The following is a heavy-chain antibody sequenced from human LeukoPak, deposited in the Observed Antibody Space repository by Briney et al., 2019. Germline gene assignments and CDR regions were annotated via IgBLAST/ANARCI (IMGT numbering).Heavy chain of an antibody. V-gene: IGHV4-34*01. D-gene: IGHD3-10*01. CDR2: INHSGST. CDR1: GGSFSDYY. CDR3: ARRMGTMVRGVRRSYFDY. Sequence: SETLSLTCAVYGGSFSDYYWSWIRQPPGKGLEWIGEINHSGSTKYNPSLKSRVTISVDTSKNQFSLKLSSVTAADTAVYYCARRMGTMVRGVRRSYFDYWGQGTLVTVSS. J-gene: IGHJ4*02.